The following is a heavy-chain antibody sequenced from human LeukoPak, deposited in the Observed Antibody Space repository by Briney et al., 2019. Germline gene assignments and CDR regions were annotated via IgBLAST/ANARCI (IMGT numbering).Heavy chain of an antibody. V-gene: IGHV1-8*03. CDR1: GYTFTSYD. Sequence: ASVKVSCKASGYTFTSYDINWVRQATGQWLEWMGWMNPNSGNTGFAQKFQGRVTITRNTSISTAYMELSSLRSEDTAVYYCARGLYSSRVDYWGQGTLVTVSS. CDR3: ARGLYSSRVDY. D-gene: IGHD6-13*01. J-gene: IGHJ4*02. CDR2: MNPNSGNT.